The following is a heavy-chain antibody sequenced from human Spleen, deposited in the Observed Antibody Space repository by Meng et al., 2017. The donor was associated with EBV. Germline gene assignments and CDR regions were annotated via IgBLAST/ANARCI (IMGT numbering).Heavy chain of an antibody. CDR2: IYWDDDK. CDR3: AHVLNANWFDP. D-gene: IGHD2-8*01. Sequence: QITLKESGPTLVKPTQTLTMTCTFSGFSLTTTGVGVAWIRQPPGQALEWLALIYWDDDKRYSPSLKNRLTLTKDTSKNQVVLTMTNVDPVDTGTYYCAHVLNANWFDPWGQGTLVTVYS. J-gene: IGHJ5*02. CDR1: GFSLTTTGVG. V-gene: IGHV2-5*02.